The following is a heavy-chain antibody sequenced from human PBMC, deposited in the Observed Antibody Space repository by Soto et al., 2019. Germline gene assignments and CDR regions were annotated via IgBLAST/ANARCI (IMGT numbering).Heavy chain of an antibody. J-gene: IGHJ6*02. Sequence: QVQLVESGGGVVQPGRSLRLSCAASGSTFSDDAMHWVRQAPGKGLEWVAVITYDGSTQHYADSVTGRFTISRNNSKNMLFLQMSSLRGDDTAVYYCARDVGTQLDFWSTSGMDFWGQGTTVTVSS. CDR2: ITYDGSTQ. V-gene: IGHV3-30*04. CDR3: ARDVGTQLDFWSTSGMDF. CDR1: GSTFSDDA. D-gene: IGHD3-3*01.